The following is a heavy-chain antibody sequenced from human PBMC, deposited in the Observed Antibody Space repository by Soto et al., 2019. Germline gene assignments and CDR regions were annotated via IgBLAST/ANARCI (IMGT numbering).Heavy chain of an antibody. CDR3: ARDLCGGNVPGAYYYYGMDV. V-gene: IGHV6-1*01. CDR2: TYYRSKWYN. Sequence: PSPTLSLTCAISGDSVSSNSAAWNWIRQSPSRGLEWLGRTYYRSKWYNDYAVSVKSRITINPDTSKNQFSLQLNSVTPEDTAVYYCARDLCGGNVPGAYYYYGMDVWGQGTTVTVSS. J-gene: IGHJ6*02. D-gene: IGHD2-21*01. CDR1: GDSVSSNSAA.